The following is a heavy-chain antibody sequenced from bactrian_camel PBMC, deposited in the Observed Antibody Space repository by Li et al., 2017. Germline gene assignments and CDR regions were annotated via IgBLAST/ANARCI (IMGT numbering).Heavy chain of an antibody. CDR1: AYTPANVR. Sequence: VQLVESGGGSVQAGGSLRLSCAFDAYTPANVRMAWFRQAPGKGREGVASLASDGSSIYANFLKGRFSISKDNARNWLDLQMDSLEPGDTARYYCAADRRRHGPPSLRPGDYSVWGQGTQVTVSS. J-gene: IGHJ6*01. V-gene: IGHV3S53*01. CDR2: LASDGSS. CDR3: AADRRRHGPPSLRPGDYSV. D-gene: IGHD2*01.